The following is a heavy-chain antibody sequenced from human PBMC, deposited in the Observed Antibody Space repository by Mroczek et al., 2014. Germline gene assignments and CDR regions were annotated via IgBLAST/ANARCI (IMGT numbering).Heavy chain of an antibody. Sequence: QVQLQQWGPGLVKPSETLSLTCSVSGGSISSYYWSWIRQSAEKRLEWIGRIYSTGSTNYNPSLRGRVTMSVDTSKKQFSLKVTSVTAADTAVYYCARHDPHSSGWYAGYFDYWGQGTLVTVSS. CDR1: GGSISSYY. V-gene: IGHV4-4*07. J-gene: IGHJ4*02. CDR3: ARHDPHSSGWYAGYFDY. D-gene: IGHD6-19*01. CDR2: IYSTGST.